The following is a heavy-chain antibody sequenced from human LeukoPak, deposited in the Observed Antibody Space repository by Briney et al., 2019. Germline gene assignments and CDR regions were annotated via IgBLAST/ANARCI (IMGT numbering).Heavy chain of an antibody. D-gene: IGHD4-17*01. Sequence: SETLSLTCTVSGGSISSYYWSWIRQPPGKGLEWIGYIYYSGSTNYNPSLKSRVAISVDTSKNQFSLKLSSVTAADTAMYYCARDYGYGDPFDHWGQGTLVTVSS. CDR3: ARDYGYGDPFDH. V-gene: IGHV4-59*01. CDR1: GGSISSYY. J-gene: IGHJ4*02. CDR2: IYYSGST.